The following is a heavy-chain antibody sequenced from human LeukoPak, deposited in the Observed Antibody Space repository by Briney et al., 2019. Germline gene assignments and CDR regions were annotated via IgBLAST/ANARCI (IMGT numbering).Heavy chain of an antibody. J-gene: IGHJ4*02. CDR3: AKGPGELSFDY. Sequence: PGGSLRLSCAASGFTFSNNAMSWVLQAPGKGLEWVSAISGSGGSTYYADSVKGRFTNSRDNSKNTLYLQMNSLRAEDTAVYYCAKGPGELSFDYWGQGTLVTVSS. CDR1: GFTFSNNA. V-gene: IGHV3-23*01. D-gene: IGHD3-16*02. CDR2: ISGSGGST.